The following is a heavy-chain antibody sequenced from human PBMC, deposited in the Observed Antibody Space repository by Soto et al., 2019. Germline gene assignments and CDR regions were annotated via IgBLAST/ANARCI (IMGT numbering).Heavy chain of an antibody. V-gene: IGHV3-7*01. J-gene: IGHJ4*02. CDR3: ARPRYSGNDYRMFDY. Sequence: HPGGSLRLSCAVSGFTFSTYWMGWVRQAPGKGLEWVANIKPDGSGKYYVDSLKGRFSISRDNAKSSLYLQMDSLRDEDTAVYHCARPRYSGNDYRMFDYWGQGTLVTVSS. D-gene: IGHD5-12*01. CDR2: IKPDGSGK. CDR1: GFTFSTYW.